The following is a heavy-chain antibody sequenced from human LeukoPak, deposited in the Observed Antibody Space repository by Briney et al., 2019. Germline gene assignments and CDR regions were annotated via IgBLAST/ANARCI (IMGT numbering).Heavy chain of an antibody. CDR3: AKCGNSGCHLIDY. Sequence: GGSLRLSCAASGFTFNTNAMSWVRQAPGKGLEWVSAISGRTGGTYYADSVKGRFTIARDNSKSTLYLQMDSLRAEDTAVYYCAKCGNSGCHLIDYWGQGTLVTVSS. CDR2: ISGRTGGT. CDR1: GFTFNTNA. J-gene: IGHJ4*02. D-gene: IGHD5-12*01. V-gene: IGHV3-23*01.